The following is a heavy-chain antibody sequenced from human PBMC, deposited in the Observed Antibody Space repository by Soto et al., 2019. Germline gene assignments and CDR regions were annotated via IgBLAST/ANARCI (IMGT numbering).Heavy chain of an antibody. CDR3: ARSGYSSSSTYYYGMDV. CDR1: GYSFTSYW. D-gene: IGHD6-6*01. J-gene: IGHJ6*02. CDR2: IYPGDSDT. V-gene: IGHV5-51*01. Sequence: GESLKISCKGSGYSFTSYWIGWVRQMPGKGLEWMGIIYPGDSDTRYSPSFQGQVTISADKSISTAYLQWSSLKASDTAMYYCARSGYSSSSTYYYGMDVWGQGTTVTV.